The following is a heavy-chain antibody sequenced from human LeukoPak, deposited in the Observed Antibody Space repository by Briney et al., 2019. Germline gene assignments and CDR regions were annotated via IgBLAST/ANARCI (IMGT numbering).Heavy chain of an antibody. D-gene: IGHD2-15*01. J-gene: IGHJ4*02. CDR1: GYTFTSYD. Sequence: SVKVSCKASGYTFTSYDINWVRQAPGQGLEWMGGIIPIFGTANYAQKFQGRVTITADESTSTAYMELSRLRSEDTAVYYCARDDDCSGGSCSVYWGQGTLVTVSS. CDR2: IIPIFGTA. CDR3: ARDDDCSGGSCSVY. V-gene: IGHV1-69*13.